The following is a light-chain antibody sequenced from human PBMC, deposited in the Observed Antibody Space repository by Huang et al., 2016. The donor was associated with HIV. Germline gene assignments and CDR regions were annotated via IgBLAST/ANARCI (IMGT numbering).Light chain of an antibody. CDR2: GAS. Sequence: EILMTQSPATMSVSPGESATLSCRASQSVSSNLAWYQQKPGQAPRLLIYGASTRATGIPARFSGRGSGTEFTLTISSLQSEDFAVYYCQQYNNWPRTFGQGTKVEIK. CDR3: QQYNNWPRT. CDR1: QSVSSN. V-gene: IGKV3-15*01. J-gene: IGKJ1*01.